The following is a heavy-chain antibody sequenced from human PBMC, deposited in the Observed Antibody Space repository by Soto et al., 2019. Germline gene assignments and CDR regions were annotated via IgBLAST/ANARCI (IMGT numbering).Heavy chain of an antibody. V-gene: IGHV3-23*01. Sequence: GGSLRLSCAASGFTFSSYAMSWVRQAPGKGLEWVSAISGSGGSTYYADSVKGRFTISRDNSKNTLYLQMNSLRAEDTAVYYCAKDHIPRFLELLLPPGGYFDYWGQGTLVTVSS. CDR3: AKDHIPRFLELLLPPGGYFDY. CDR1: GFTFSSYA. CDR2: ISGSGGST. D-gene: IGHD3-3*01. J-gene: IGHJ4*02.